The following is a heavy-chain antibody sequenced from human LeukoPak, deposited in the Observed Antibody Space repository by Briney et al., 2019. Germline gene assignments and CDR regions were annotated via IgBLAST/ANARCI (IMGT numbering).Heavy chain of an antibody. CDR3: AKDIGDIVVVPAAIESVGFDY. CDR2: ISWNSGSI. CDR1: GFTFSSYA. J-gene: IGHJ4*02. V-gene: IGHV3-9*01. D-gene: IGHD2-2*01. Sequence: GGSLRLSCAASGFTFSSYAMSWVRQAPGKGLEWVSGISWNSGSIGYADSVKGRFTISRDNAKNSLYLQMNSLRAEDTALYYCAKDIGDIVVVPAAIESVGFDYWGQGTLVTVSS.